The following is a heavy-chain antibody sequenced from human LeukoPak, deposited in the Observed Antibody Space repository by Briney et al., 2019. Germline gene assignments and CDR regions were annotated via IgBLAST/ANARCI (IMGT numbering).Heavy chain of an antibody. V-gene: IGHV3-11*06. CDR2: ISSSSSYT. Sequence: GGSLRLSCAASGFTFSSYEMSWIRQAPGKGLEWVSYISSSSSYTNYADSVKGRFTISRDNAKNSLYLQMNSLRAEDTAVYYCARDGDYFDYWGQGTLVTVSS. D-gene: IGHD4-17*01. J-gene: IGHJ4*02. CDR1: GFTFSSYE. CDR3: ARDGDYFDY.